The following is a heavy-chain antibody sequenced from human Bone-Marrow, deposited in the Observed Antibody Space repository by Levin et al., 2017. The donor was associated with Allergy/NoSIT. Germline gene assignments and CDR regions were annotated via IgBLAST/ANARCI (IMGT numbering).Heavy chain of an antibody. CDR1: GFTFGDYA. J-gene: IGHJ6*02. V-gene: IGHV3-49*04. CDR2: IRSKAYGGTT. CDR3: TRDAVTTPDTPSGYYYGMDV. D-gene: IGHD4-11*01. Sequence: GGSLRLSCTASGFTFGDYAMSWVRQAPGKGLEWVGFIRSKAYGGTTEYAASVKGRFTISRDDSKSIAYLQMNSLKTEDTAVYYCTRDAVTTPDTPSGYYYGMDVWGQGTTVTVSS.